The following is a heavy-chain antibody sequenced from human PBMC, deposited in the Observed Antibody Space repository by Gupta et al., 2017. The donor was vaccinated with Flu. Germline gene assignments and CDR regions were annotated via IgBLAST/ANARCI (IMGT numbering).Heavy chain of an antibody. CDR2: ISSSSSYI. Sequence: INWVRQAPGKGLEWVSSISSSSSYIYYADSVKGRFTISRDNAKNSLYLQMNSLRAEDTAVYYCAREGITIFGVVIYYFDYWGQGTLVTVSS. J-gene: IGHJ4*02. CDR3: AREGITIFGVVIYYFDY. D-gene: IGHD3-3*01. V-gene: IGHV3-21*01.